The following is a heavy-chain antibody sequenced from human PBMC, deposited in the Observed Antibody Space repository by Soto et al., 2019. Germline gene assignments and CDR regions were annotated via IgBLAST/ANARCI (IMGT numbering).Heavy chain of an antibody. CDR1: GFTFDDYA. V-gene: IGHV3-9*01. J-gene: IGHJ4*02. CDR2: ISWNSGII. CDR3: AKGYSYGVLEPLGY. Sequence: EVQLVESGGGLVQPGRSLRLSCAASGFTFDDYAMHWVRQAPGKVLEWVSGISWNSGIIDYVDSVKGRFTISRDNAKNSLYLQMNSLRAEDTALYYCAKGYSYGVLEPLGYWGQGTLVTVSS. D-gene: IGHD5-18*01.